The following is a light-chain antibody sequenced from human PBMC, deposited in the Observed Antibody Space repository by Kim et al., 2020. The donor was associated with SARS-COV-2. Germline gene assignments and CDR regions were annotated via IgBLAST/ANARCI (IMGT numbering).Light chain of an antibody. V-gene: IGLV2-14*03. CDR1: RRDVGAYTY. CDR3: SSYTRSGTWV. CDR2: NVS. J-gene: IGLJ3*02. Sequence: GQLIRTSSTATRRDVGAYTYVSWYQHHPEKAPKLLICNVSDRRSGVSGRFSGSKSGNTASLTISGLQAEDEADYYCSSYTRSGTWVFGGGTKVTVL.